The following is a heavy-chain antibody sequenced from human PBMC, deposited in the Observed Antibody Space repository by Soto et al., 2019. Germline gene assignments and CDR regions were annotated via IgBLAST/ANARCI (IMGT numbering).Heavy chain of an antibody. J-gene: IGHJ4*02. CDR3: ARREIQGPIDY. CDR1: GYSVSSSNW. V-gene: IGHV4-28*01. D-gene: IGHD1-26*01. CDR2: IYYSGTT. Sequence: QVQLQESGPGLLKPSDTLSLTCAVSGYSVSSSNWWGWIRQPPGKGLEWIGYIYYSGTTYYNPSLKSRVTLSVDTSKNQFSLKLTSVTAVDTAVYYCARREIQGPIDYWGQGTLVTVSS.